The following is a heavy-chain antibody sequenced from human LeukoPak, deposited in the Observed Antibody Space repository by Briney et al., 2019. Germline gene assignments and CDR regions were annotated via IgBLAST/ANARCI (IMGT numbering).Heavy chain of an antibody. J-gene: IGHJ4*02. CDR2: IYYSGST. D-gene: IGHD3-22*01. V-gene: IGHV4-39*02. Sequence: PSETLSLTCTVSGGSISSSSYYWGWIRQPPGKGLEWIGSIYYSGSTYYNPSLKSRVTISVDTSKNQFSLKLSSVTAADTAVYYCARDTYYYDSSGYRTYYFDYWGQGTLVTVSS. CDR3: ARDTYYYDSSGYRTYYFDY. CDR1: GGSISSSSYY.